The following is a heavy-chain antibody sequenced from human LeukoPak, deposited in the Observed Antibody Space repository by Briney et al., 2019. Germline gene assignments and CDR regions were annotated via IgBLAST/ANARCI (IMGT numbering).Heavy chain of an antibody. Sequence: SETLSLTCTVSGGSISSSSYYWGWIRQPPGKGLEWIGSIYYSGSTYYNPSLKSRVTISVDTSKNQFSLKLSSVTAADTAVYYCARRSIYTLHYWGQGTLVTVSS. V-gene: IGHV4-39*01. CDR1: GGSISSSSYY. CDR2: IYYSGST. D-gene: IGHD2-2*02. CDR3: ARRSIYTLHY. J-gene: IGHJ4*01.